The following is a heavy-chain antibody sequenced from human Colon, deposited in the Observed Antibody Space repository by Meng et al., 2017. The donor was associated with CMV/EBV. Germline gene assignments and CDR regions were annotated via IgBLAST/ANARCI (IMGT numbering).Heavy chain of an antibody. Sequence: QVQREQSGAVVKKPGSSVKVSFKASKGTVTSYPISLVRQGPGQGFEWVGGIITISGTTDYAQKFQGRVTITADESTSTAYMKLSNLRSEDTAIYYCARVICGGDCYLDYWGRGTLVTVSS. D-gene: IGHD2-21*02. CDR2: IITISGTT. CDR3: ARVICGGDCYLDY. CDR1: KGTVTSYP. J-gene: IGHJ4*02. V-gene: IGHV1-69*12.